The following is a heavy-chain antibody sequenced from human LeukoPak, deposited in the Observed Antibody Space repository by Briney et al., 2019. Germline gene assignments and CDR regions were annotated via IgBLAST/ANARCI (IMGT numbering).Heavy chain of an antibody. CDR2: IRTSGST. CDR3: ARAYSDIWSGYYFDS. CDR1: GGSITSYY. V-gene: IGHV4-4*07. Sequence: PSETLSLTCSVSGGSITSYYWSWIRQSAGKGLEWIGRIRTSGSTNYNPSLKSRVTMSVDTSNNQFSLKLTSVTAADTAVYYCARAYSDIWSGYYFDSWGQGILVTVSS. D-gene: IGHD3-3*01. J-gene: IGHJ4*02.